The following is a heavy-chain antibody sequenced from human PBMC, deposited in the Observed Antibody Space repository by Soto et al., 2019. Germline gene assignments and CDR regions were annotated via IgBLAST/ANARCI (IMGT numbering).Heavy chain of an antibody. CDR3: ARGYYDFWSGYYEAWFDP. D-gene: IGHD3-3*01. Sequence: ASVKVSCKASGYTFTSYYMHWVRQAPGQGLEWMGIINPSGGSTSYAQKFQGRVTMTRDTSTSTVYMELSSLRSDDTAVYYCARGYYDFWSGYYEAWFDPWGQGTLVTVSS. V-gene: IGHV1-46*01. CDR1: GYTFTSYY. J-gene: IGHJ5*02. CDR2: INPSGGST.